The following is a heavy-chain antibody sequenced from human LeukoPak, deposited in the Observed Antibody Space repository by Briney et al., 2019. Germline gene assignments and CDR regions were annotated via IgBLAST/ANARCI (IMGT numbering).Heavy chain of an antibody. J-gene: IGHJ4*02. CDR3: AAPYSSTWFDY. V-gene: IGHV1-58*01. D-gene: IGHD6-13*01. CDR1: GFTFTTRSA. CDR2: IVVGSDNT. Sequence: GTSVKVSFKASGFTFTTRSAVQWVRQARGQRLEWIGWIVVGSDNTNYAQKFQERVTITRDMSTSTAYMELSSLRSEDTAVYYCAAPYSSTWFDYWGQGTLVTV.